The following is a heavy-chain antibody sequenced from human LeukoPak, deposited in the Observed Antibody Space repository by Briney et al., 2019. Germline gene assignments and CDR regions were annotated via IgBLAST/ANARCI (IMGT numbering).Heavy chain of an antibody. CDR1: GFTVSTYS. CDR3: AREPGSYSDY. Sequence: GGSLRLSCAASGFTVSTYSMNWVRQAPGKGLEWVSSISSSSSYIYYADSVKGRFTISRDNAKNSLYLQMNSLRAEDTAVYYCAREPGSYSDYWGQGTLVTVSS. D-gene: IGHD3-10*01. J-gene: IGHJ4*02. V-gene: IGHV3-21*01. CDR2: ISSSSSYI.